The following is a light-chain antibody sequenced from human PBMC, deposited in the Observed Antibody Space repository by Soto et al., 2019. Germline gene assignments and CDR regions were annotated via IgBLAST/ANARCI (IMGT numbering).Light chain of an antibody. J-gene: IGKJ5*01. Sequence: IVLPQSPATLSLSPWERSTLSYMASQSVDNYLDWYQQRPGQAPRLLIYDASYRATDIPPRFSGSGSGKDVTLTISSLEPADFAVYYCQQRRSWPPTITFGQGTRLEI. V-gene: IGKV3-11*01. CDR3: QQRRSWPPTIT. CDR1: QSVDNY. CDR2: DAS.